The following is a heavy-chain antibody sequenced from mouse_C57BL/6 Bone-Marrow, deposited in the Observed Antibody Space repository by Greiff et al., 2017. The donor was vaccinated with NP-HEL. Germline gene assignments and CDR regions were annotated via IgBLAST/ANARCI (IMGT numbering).Heavy chain of an antibody. CDR3: ARHYYGSDYYFDY. J-gene: IGHJ2*01. CDR1: GYTFTDYY. V-gene: IGHV1-19*01. D-gene: IGHD1-1*01. Sequence: VQLQQSGPVLVKPGASVKMSCKASGYTFTDYYMNWVKQSHGKSLEWIGVINPYNGGTSYNQKFKGKATLTVDKSSSTAYMELNSLTSEDSAVYYCARHYYGSDYYFDYWGQGTTLTVSS. CDR2: INPYNGGT.